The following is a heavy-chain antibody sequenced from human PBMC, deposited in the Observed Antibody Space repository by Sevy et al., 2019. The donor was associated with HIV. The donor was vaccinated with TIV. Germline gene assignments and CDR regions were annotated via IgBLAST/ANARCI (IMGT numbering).Heavy chain of an antibody. Sequence: GESLKISCAASGFTFSDYYMSWIRQAPGKGLEWVSYISSSSSYTNYADSVKGRFTISRDNAKNSLYLQMNSLRAEDTAVYYCARDHHDYIWGSYRYNYFDYWGQGTLVTVSS. J-gene: IGHJ4*02. CDR2: ISSSSSYT. V-gene: IGHV3-11*06. CDR1: GFTFSDYY. CDR3: ARDHHDYIWGSYRYNYFDY. D-gene: IGHD3-16*02.